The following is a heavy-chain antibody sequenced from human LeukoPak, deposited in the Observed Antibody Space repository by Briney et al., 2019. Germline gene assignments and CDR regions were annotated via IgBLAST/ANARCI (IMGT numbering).Heavy chain of an antibody. D-gene: IGHD3-10*01. CDR2: ISYDGSNK. V-gene: IGHV3-30-3*01. Sequence: PGGSLRLSCAASGFMFSSYGVHWVRQAPGKGLEWVAVISYDGSNKYYADSVQGRFTISRDSSQNTLYLQMNRLRNEDTAVYYCARVRDGSVRGAFDIWGQGTLVTVSS. CDR3: ARVRDGSVRGAFDI. J-gene: IGHJ3*02. CDR1: GFMFSSYG.